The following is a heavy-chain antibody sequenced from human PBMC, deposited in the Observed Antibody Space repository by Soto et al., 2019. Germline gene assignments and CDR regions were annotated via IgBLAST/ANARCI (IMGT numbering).Heavy chain of an antibody. Sequence: LILSFASSGFTFDDYAIHWVRQAPGKGLEWVSGISWNSGSIVYADSVKGRFTISRDNAKNSLYLQMNRLRAEDTALYYCENTVGSSPHTDPFDYWGQGTLVTV. J-gene: IGHJ4*02. CDR2: ISWNSGSI. D-gene: IGHD6-6*01. CDR1: GFTFDDYA. CDR3: ENTVGSSPHTDPFDY. V-gene: IGHV3-9*01.